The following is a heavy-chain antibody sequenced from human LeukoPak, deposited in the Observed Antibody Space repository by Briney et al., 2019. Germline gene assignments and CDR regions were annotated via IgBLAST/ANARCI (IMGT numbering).Heavy chain of an antibody. CDR2: ISGSSGTI. CDR1: GFIFCSYA. D-gene: IGHD1-7*01. V-gene: IGHV3-23*01. Sequence: GGSLRLSCAASGFIFCSYAMSWVRQAPGKGLEWVSSISGSSGTIDYADSVKGRFIISRDNSKNAQYLQMNSLRPEDTAVYYCAKGRQLLDPWGQGTLVTVSS. CDR3: AKGRQLLDP. J-gene: IGHJ5*02.